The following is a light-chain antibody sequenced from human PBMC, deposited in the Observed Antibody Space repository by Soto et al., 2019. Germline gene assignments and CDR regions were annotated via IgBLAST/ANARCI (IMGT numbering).Light chain of an antibody. V-gene: IGKV1-5*01. J-gene: IGKJ5*01. CDR2: DAS. Sequence: DIKVNHSPPTLSAYAGDRVTITCRASQTISTWMAWYQQKPGKAPKLLVYDASTLQSGVASRFSGSGSGTEFSLTISSLQPEDFATYYCQQYYSYPIPFGQGRLLENK. CDR1: QTISTW. CDR3: QQYYSYPIP.